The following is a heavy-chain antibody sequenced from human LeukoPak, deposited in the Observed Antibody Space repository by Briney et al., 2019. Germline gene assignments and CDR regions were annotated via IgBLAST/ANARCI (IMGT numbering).Heavy chain of an antibody. D-gene: IGHD6-13*01. CDR2: IIPIFGTA. J-gene: IGHJ4*02. CDR3: ARAVEGIAAPFGD. V-gene: IGHV1-69*13. CDR1: GGTFSSYA. Sequence: SVKVSCKASGGTFSSYAISWVRQAPGQGLEWMGGIIPIFGTANYAQKFQGRVTITADESTSTAYMELSSLRSEDTAVYYCARAVEGIAAPFGDWGQGTLVTVSS.